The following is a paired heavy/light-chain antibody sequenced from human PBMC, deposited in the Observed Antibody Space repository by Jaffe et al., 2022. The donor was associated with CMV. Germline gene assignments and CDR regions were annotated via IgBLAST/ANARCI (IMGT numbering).Light chain of an antibody. CDR3: QQRGSWPPWGY. V-gene: IGKV3-11*01. CDR2: DTS. CDR1: QSISRY. Sequence: EIVLTQSPATLSLSPGERATLSCRASQSISRYLAWYQQKPGQAPRLLIYDTSNRATDIPARFSGSGSGTDFTLTISSLEPEDFAVYYCQQRGSWPPWGYFGGGTKVQIK. J-gene: IGKJ4*01.
Heavy chain of an antibody. J-gene: IGHJ5*02. CDR2: ILKTESSI. Sequence: EVQLVQSGGGLVQPGGSLRLSCAASGFSFSSYEMNWVRQAPGKGLEWIAYILKTESSIYYADSVRGRFTVSRDNAKNSLYLQMDSLTAEDTAVYYCARGARGEHFDPWGQGTLVTVSS. V-gene: IGHV3-48*03. CDR3: ARGARGEHFDP. CDR1: GFSFSSYE.